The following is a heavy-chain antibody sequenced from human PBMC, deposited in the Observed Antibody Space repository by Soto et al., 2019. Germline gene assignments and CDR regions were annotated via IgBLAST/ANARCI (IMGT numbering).Heavy chain of an antibody. J-gene: IGHJ4*02. Sequence: QVQLQESGPGLVKPSENLSLTCAVSGASISSRTWWTWVRQSPGKGLEWIGEMYHNGGSNYNPSLKSRVAISTDTSKNQFSLTLTSVTAADTAMYYCTCCGHDYKIDNWGQGSLVTVSS. V-gene: IGHV4-4*02. D-gene: IGHD2-21*01. CDR1: GASISSRTW. CDR2: MYHNGGS. CDR3: TCCGHDYKIDN.